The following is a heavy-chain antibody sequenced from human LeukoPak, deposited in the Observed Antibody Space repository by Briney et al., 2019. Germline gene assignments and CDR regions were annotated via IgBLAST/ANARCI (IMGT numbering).Heavy chain of an antibody. J-gene: IGHJ4*02. Sequence: GGSLRLSCAASGFTFSNAWMSWVRQAPGKGLEWVGRIKSKTDGGTTDYAAPVKGRFTISRDDSKNTLYLQMNSLKTEDTAVYYCTTGGYYDSSGYCYWGQGTLVTVSS. CDR3: TTGGYYDSSGYCY. CDR2: IKSKTDGGTT. CDR1: GFTFSNAW. V-gene: IGHV3-15*01. D-gene: IGHD3-22*01.